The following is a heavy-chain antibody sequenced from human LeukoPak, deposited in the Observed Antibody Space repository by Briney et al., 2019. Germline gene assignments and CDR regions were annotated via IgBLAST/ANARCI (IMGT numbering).Heavy chain of an antibody. Sequence: SETLSLTCTVSGGSISSSSYYWGWIRQPPGKGLEWIGSIYHSGSTYYNPSLKSRVTISVDTSKNQFSLKLSSVTAADTAVYYCARWGYYDSSGYYRYWGQGTLVTVSS. J-gene: IGHJ4*02. D-gene: IGHD3-22*01. V-gene: IGHV4-39*07. CDR2: IYHSGST. CDR1: GGSISSSSYY. CDR3: ARWGYYDSSGYYRY.